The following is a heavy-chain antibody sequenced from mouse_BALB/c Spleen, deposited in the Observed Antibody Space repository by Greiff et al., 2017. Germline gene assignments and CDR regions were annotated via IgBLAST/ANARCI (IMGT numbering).Heavy chain of an antibody. CDR1: GYTFTDYW. J-gene: IGHJ2*01. V-gene: IGHV1-69*01. CDR2: IDTSDSYT. Sequence: VQLQQPGAELVMPGASVKMSCKASGYTFTDYWMHWVKQRPGQGLEWIGAIDTSDSYTSYNQKFKGKATLTVDKSSSTAYMELRSLTSEDSAVYYCARSRSYYFDYWGQGTTLTVSS. CDR3: ARSRSYYFDY. D-gene: IGHD1-1*01.